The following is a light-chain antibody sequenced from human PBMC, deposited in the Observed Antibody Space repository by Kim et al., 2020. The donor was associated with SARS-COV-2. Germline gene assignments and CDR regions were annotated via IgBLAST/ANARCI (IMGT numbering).Light chain of an antibody. CDR2: GAF. V-gene: IGKV3-20*01. J-gene: IGKJ2*01. CDR1: RSLTSNY. Sequence: EIVLTQSPSTLSLSPGERATLSCRASRSLTSNYLAWYQQKPGQAPRLLIYGAFARASGIPDRFSGSGSGTDFTLTINRLEPEDFAVYYCQQYGSSLMYTFGQGTKLEI. CDR3: QQYGSSLMYT.